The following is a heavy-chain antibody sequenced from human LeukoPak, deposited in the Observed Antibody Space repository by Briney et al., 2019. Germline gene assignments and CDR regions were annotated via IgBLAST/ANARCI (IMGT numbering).Heavy chain of an antibody. D-gene: IGHD1-7*01. CDR2: ISWKSGSI. CDR3: AKGELNYYYYGMDV. V-gene: IGHV3-9*01. Sequence: GGSLRLSCAASGFTFDDYAMHWVRQAPGKGLEWVSGISWKSGSIGYADSVKGRSTISRDNAKNSLYLQMNSLRAEDTALYYCAKGELNYYYYGMDVWGQGTTVTVSS. J-gene: IGHJ6*02. CDR1: GFTFDDYA.